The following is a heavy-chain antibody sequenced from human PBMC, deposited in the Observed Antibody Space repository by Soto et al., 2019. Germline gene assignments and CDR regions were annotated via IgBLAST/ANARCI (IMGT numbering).Heavy chain of an antibody. V-gene: IGHV4-61*01. Sequence: QVQLQESGPGLLKPSETLSLTCTVSGGSVSSGSYYWSWIRQPPGKGLEWIGYIYYSGSTNYNPSLKSRVTISVDTSKNQFSLKLSSVTAAVTAVYYCARDFSVPGLGHDPWGQGTLVTVSS. D-gene: IGHD3-3*02. CDR1: GGSVSSGSYY. CDR2: IYYSGST. J-gene: IGHJ5*02. CDR3: ARDFSVPGLGHDP.